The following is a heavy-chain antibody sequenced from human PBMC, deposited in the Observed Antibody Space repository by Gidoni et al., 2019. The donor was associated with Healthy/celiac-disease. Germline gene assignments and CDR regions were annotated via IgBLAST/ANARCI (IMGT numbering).Heavy chain of an antibody. D-gene: IGHD6-6*01. CDR3: ARGHSSSSLDY. J-gene: IGHJ4*02. V-gene: IGHV3-33*01. CDR2: IWYDGSNK. Sequence: QVQLVESGGGVVQPGRSLRLSCAASGFTCSSYGRHWVRQAQGKGLEWVAVIWYDGSNKYYADSVKGRFTISRDNSKNTLYLQMNSLRAEDTAVYYCARGHSSSSLDYWGQGTLVTVSS. CDR1: GFTCSSYG.